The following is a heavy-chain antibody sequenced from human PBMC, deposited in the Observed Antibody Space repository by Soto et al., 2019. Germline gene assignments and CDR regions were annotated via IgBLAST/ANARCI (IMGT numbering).Heavy chain of an antibody. CDR3: ARDHSSSWYRPLSYYYYGMDV. CDR2: ISAYNGNT. V-gene: IGHV1-18*01. CDR1: GYTFTSYG. J-gene: IGHJ6*02. Sequence: ASVKVSCKASGYTFTSYGISWVRQAPGQGLEWMGWISAYNGNTNYAQKLQGRVTMTTDTSTSTAYMELRSLRSDDTAVYYCARDHSSSWYRPLSYYYYGMDVWGQGTTVTVSS. D-gene: IGHD6-13*01.